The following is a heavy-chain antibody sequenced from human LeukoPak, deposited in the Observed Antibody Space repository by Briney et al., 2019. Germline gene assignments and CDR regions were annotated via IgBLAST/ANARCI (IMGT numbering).Heavy chain of an antibody. CDR2: IIPIFGTA. CDR1: GGTFSSYA. CDR3: ARYYGSGSSNWFGP. J-gene: IGHJ5*02. D-gene: IGHD3-10*01. Sequence: SVKVSCKASGGTFSSYAISWVRQAPREGLEWMGGIIPIFGTANYAQKFQGRVTITADESTSTAYMELSSLRSEDTAVYYCARYYGSGSSNWFGPWGQGTLVTVSS. V-gene: IGHV1-69*13.